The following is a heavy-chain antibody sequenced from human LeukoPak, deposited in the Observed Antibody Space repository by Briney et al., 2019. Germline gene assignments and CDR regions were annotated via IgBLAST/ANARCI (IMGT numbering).Heavy chain of an antibody. Sequence: GSLRLSCAVSGFTFSSYAVSWVRQAPGKGLEWVSGICTSGGSTYYADSVKGRFTISRDNPRNTLYMQMNSLRAEDTALYYCAIMHPYYDGSGYWVQWGQGTLVAVSS. J-gene: IGHJ4*02. CDR1: GFTFSSYA. D-gene: IGHD3-22*01. CDR3: AIMHPYYDGSGYWVQ. V-gene: IGHV3-23*01. CDR2: ICTSGGST.